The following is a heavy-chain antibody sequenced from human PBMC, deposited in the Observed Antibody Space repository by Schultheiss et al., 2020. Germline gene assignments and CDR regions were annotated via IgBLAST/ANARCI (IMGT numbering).Heavy chain of an antibody. Sequence: GGSLRLSCAASGFTFSSYSMNWVRQAPGKGLEWVSSISSSSSYIYYADSVKGRFTISRDNAKNSLYLQMNSLRAEDTAVYYCARDYVMVQGVIASYYYYGMDVWGQGTTVTVSS. CDR1: GFTFSSYS. D-gene: IGHD3-10*01. CDR3: ARDYVMVQGVIASYYYYGMDV. J-gene: IGHJ6*02. V-gene: IGHV3-21*01. CDR2: ISSSSSYI.